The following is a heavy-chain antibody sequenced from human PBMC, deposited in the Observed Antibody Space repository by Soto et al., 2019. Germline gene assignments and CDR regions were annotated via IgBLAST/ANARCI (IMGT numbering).Heavy chain of an antibody. Sequence: ASVKVSCKASGYTFTSYDINWVRQATGQGLEWMGWMNPNSGNTGYAQKFQGRVTMTRNTSISTAYMELSSLRSEDTAVYYCARDGRIAAAGRLYYYYYGMDGWGQGTTVTVSS. CDR3: ARDGRIAAAGRLYYYYYGMDG. D-gene: IGHD6-13*01. J-gene: IGHJ6*02. CDR2: MNPNSGNT. CDR1: GYTFTSYD. V-gene: IGHV1-8*01.